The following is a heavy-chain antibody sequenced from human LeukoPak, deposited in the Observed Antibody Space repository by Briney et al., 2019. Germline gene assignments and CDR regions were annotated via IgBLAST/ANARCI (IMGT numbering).Heavy chain of an antibody. CDR3: ARGSTYYYGSGSYDNWFDP. CDR1: GGSISSGGYS. CDR2: IYHSGST. J-gene: IGHJ5*02. V-gene: IGHV4-30-2*01. Sequence: PSETLSLTCAVSGGSISSGGYSWSWIRQPPGKGLEWIGYIYHSGSTYYNPSLKSRVTISVDRSKNQFSLKLSSVTAADTAVYYCARGSTYYYGSGSYDNWFDPWGQGTLVTVSS. D-gene: IGHD3-10*01.